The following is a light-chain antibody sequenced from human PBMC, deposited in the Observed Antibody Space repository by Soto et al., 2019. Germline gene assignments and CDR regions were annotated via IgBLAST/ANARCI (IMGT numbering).Light chain of an antibody. CDR1: QSVSNN. CDR3: QQYNNWPPWT. CDR2: DAS. V-gene: IGKV3-15*01. Sequence: ILMTQSPATLSVSPGERATLSCRASQSVSNNLAWYQQKPGQAPRLLIYDASTRATGVPARFRGSGSGTEFTLTVSGLQSEDFAVYCCQQYNNWPPWTFGQGTKVEIK. J-gene: IGKJ1*01.